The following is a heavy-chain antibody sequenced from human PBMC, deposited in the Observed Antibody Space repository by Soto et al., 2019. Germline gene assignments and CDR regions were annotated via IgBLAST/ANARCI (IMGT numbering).Heavy chain of an antibody. V-gene: IGHV3-30*04. CDR3: ARDQCFGGGRSCYYFDF. J-gene: IGHJ4*02. D-gene: IGHD2-15*01. CDR2: ISNDGRGK. Sequence: PGVSLRLSCAASGFTFTTYAIHWVRQAPGKGLEWVAVISNDGRGKYYADSVKGRFTISRDNSKNTLYLQMNSLRSDDTAVYYCARDQCFGGGRSCYYFDFWGQGTLVTVSS. CDR1: GFTFTTYA.